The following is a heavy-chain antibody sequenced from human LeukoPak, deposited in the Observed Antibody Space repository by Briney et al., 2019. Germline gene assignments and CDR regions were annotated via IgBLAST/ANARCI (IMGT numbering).Heavy chain of an antibody. D-gene: IGHD2-21*01. V-gene: IGHV3-23*01. CDR3: AKRGEGTAYYFYS. J-gene: IGHJ4*02. CDR2: ISGSGGST. CDR1: GFTLSSYA. Sequence: GGSLRLSCTASGFTLSSYAMSWVRQAPRKGLEWVSAISGSGGSTYYADSVKGRFTISRDNSENTLYLQMNSLRAEDTAVYCCAKRGEGTAYYFYSWGQGPLVAVSS.